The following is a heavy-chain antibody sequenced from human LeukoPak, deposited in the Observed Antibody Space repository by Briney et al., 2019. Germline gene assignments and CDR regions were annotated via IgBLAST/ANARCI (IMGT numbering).Heavy chain of an antibody. D-gene: IGHD1-26*01. V-gene: IGHV1-18*01. J-gene: IGHJ4*02. CDR3: ARDRGGTYFLDY. CDR1: GYTXFTSG. CDR2: ISVYNGNT. Sequence: ASVKVSCKTSGYTXFTSGISWVRQAPGQGPEWMGWISVYNGNTNYVQKLQGRVTMTTDTSAGTAYMELRDLRSDDTAVYYCARDRGGTYFLDYWGQGTLVTVSS.